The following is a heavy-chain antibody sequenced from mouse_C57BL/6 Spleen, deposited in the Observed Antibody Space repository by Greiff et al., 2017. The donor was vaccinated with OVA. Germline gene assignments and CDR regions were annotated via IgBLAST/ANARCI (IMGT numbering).Heavy chain of an antibody. CDR1: GYTFTDYE. V-gene: IGHV1-15*01. CDR3: TRASSGYLDY. CDR2: IDPETGGT. Sequence: VQLQQSGAELVRPGASVTLSCKASGYTFTDYEMHWVKQTPVHGLEWIGAIDPETGGTAYNQKFKGKAILTADKSSSTAYMELRSLTSEDSAVYYCTRASSGYLDYWGQGTTLTVSS. J-gene: IGHJ2*01. D-gene: IGHD3-2*02.